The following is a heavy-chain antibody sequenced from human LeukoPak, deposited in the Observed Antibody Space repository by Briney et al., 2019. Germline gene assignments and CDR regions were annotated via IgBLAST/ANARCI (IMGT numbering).Heavy chain of an antibody. CDR2: ISAYNGNT. CDR1: GYTFTSYG. V-gene: IGHV1-18*01. J-gene: IGHJ6*03. D-gene: IGHD5-12*01. CDR3: ARTPGGYDAYMDV. Sequence: ASVKVSCKASGYTFTSYGISWVRQAPGQGLEWMGWISAYNGNTDYAQNLQGRVTMTTDTPTTTAYMELRSLRSDDTAVYYCARTPGGYDAYMDVWGKGTTVTVSS.